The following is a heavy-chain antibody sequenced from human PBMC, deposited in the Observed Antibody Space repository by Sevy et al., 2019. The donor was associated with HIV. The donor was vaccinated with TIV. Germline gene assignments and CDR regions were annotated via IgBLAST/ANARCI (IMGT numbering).Heavy chain of an antibody. Sequence: TLSLTSTVSGGSISSYYWSWIRQPPGKGLEWIGYIYYSGSTNYNPSLKSRVTISVDTSKNQFSLKLSSVTAADTAVYYCARDGGSRIVGAPDAFDIWGQGTMVTVSS. CDR1: GGSISSYY. V-gene: IGHV4-59*01. CDR3: ARDGGSRIVGAPDAFDI. D-gene: IGHD1-26*01. J-gene: IGHJ3*02. CDR2: IYYSGST.